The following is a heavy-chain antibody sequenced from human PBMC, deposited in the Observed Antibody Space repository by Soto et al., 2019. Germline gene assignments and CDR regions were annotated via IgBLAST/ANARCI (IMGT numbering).Heavy chain of an antibody. D-gene: IGHD3-10*01. CDR3: ARFYMVRGVMGAFDI. CDR2: IYYIGST. CDR1: GGSISSGGYY. Sequence: TLSLTCAVYGGSISSGGYYWSWIRQHPGKGLEWIGYIYYIGSTYYNPSLKSRVSISVDTSKNQFSLKLSSVTAADTAVYYCARFYMVRGVMGAFDIWGQGTMVTVSS. J-gene: IGHJ3*02. V-gene: IGHV4-31*11.